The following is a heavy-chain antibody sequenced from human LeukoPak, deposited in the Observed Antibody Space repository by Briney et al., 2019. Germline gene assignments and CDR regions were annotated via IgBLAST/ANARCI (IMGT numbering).Heavy chain of an antibody. CDR3: AKLFGAAAGARPADY. J-gene: IGHJ4*02. Sequence: PGGSLRLSCAASGFTFSSFAMTWVRQAPGKGLEWVSIISASGGSTYYADSVKGRFTISRDNSKNTLYLQMNSLRAEDTAVYYCAKLFGAAAGARPADYWGQGTLVTVSS. CDR1: GFTFSSFA. D-gene: IGHD6-13*01. CDR2: ISASGGST. V-gene: IGHV3-23*01.